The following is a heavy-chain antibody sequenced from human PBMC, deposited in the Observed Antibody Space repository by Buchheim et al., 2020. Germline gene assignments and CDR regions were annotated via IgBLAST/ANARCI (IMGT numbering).Heavy chain of an antibody. V-gene: IGHV3-11*01. CDR1: GFTFSEYY. Sequence: QVQVVDSGGGLVKPGGSLRLSCAASGFTFSEYYMSWLRQAPGKGLEWVSSISGSGSTIYYADSVKGRFTISRDNAQNSVRLQMNSLRAEDTAVYYCARTAGGYSGYDIDFWGQGTL. D-gene: IGHD5-12*01. CDR3: ARTAGGYSGYDIDF. CDR2: ISGSGSTI. J-gene: IGHJ4*02.